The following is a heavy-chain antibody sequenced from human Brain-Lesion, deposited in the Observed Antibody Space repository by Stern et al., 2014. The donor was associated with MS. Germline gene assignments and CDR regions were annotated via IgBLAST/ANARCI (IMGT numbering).Heavy chain of an antibody. J-gene: IGHJ6*02. CDR3: ARGRVVPGFQYYATDV. Sequence: VQLVESGPGLVKPSQTLSLSCTVSGGSISSGGYYWSWIRQPAGKGLEWIGRIFKSGSTSYTPPLKGRFTISIDTSKNHFSLRLNSMTAADTAVYYCARGRVVPGFQYYATDVWGQGTTVIVSS. CDR2: IFKSGST. D-gene: IGHD2-2*01. CDR1: GGSISSGGYY. V-gene: IGHV4-61*02.